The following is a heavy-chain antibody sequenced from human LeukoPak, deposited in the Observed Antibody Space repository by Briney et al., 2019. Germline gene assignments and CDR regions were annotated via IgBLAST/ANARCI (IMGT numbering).Heavy chain of an antibody. CDR2: INHSGST. Sequence: SETLSLTCAVYGGSFSGYYWSWIRQPPGKGLEWIGEINHSGSTNYNPSLKSRVTISVDTSKNQFSPKLSSVTAADTAVYYCARKGITMVRGVSYYYYYGMDVWGQGTTVTVSS. V-gene: IGHV4-34*01. D-gene: IGHD3-10*01. CDR1: GGSFSGYY. J-gene: IGHJ6*02. CDR3: ARKGITMVRGVSYYYYYGMDV.